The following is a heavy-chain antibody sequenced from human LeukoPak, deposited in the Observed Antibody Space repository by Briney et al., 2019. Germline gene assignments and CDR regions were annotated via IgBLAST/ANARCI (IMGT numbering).Heavy chain of an antibody. V-gene: IGHV4-39*01. D-gene: IGHD3-22*01. CDR2: IYYSGTT. Sequence: ASETLSLTCTVSGVSISSTTYYWGWIRQPPGKGLEWIGTIYYSGTTRYNPSLKSRVAISVDTSKNQFSLKLSSVTAADTAVYYCAGAYYYDSSGHDTYEVAFDIWGQGTMVTVSS. CDR3: AGAYYYDSSGHDTYEVAFDI. CDR1: GVSISSTTYY. J-gene: IGHJ3*02.